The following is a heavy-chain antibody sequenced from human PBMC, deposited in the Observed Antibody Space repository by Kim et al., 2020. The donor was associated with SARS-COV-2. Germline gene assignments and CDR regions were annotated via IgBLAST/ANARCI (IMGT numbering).Heavy chain of an antibody. CDR1: GFTFSTSW. V-gene: IGHV3-74*01. J-gene: IGHJ5*02. CDR2: IDTDGSAT. CDR3: VSAPPRFDP. Sequence: GGSLRLSCAASGFTFSTSWLHWVRQAPGKGLVWVSYIDTDGSATKYADSVKGRFTISRDNAKNTLYLQMNSLRAEDTAVDYCVSAPPRFDPWGQGTLVTVSS.